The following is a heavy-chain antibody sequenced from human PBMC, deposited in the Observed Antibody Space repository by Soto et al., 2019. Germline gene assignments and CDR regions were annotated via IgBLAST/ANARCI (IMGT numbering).Heavy chain of an antibody. J-gene: IGHJ6*03. Sequence: EVQLVESGGGLVKPGGSLRLSCVASGFTFSSYSMNWVRQAPGQGLEWVSSISSSTTYIYYADSVKGRFTISRDNAKNSLDLQMNSLRAEDTAVYYCARRFKGLSTSNYYMDVWGKGTTVTVSS. CDR3: ARRFKGLSTSNYYMDV. CDR2: ISSSTTYI. CDR1: GFTFSSYS. V-gene: IGHV3-21*01.